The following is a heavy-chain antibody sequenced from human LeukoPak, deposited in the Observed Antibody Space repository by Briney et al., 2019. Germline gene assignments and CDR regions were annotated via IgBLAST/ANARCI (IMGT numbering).Heavy chain of an antibody. CDR1: GASISTNEFY. CDR3: ARTHDFWSGYYFGY. J-gene: IGHJ4*02. V-gene: IGHV4-30-4*01. Sequence: SQTLSLTCTVSGASISTNEFYWTWIRQPPGKGLEWIGYIYYSGSTYYNPSLKSRVTISVDTSKNQFSLKLSSVTAADTAVYYCARTHDFWSGYYFGYWGQGTLVTVSS. CDR2: IYYSGST. D-gene: IGHD3-3*01.